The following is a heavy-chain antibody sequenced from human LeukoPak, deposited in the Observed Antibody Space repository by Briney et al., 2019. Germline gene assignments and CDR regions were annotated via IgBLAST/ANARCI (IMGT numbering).Heavy chain of an antibody. CDR1: GFTFSSYN. V-gene: IGHV3-7*04. Sequence: GGSLRLSCAASGFTFSSYNMNWVRQAPGKGLEWVANIKQDGSEKYYVDSVKGRFNISRDNAKNSLYLQMNSLRDEDTAVYYCARGQTWIQLWPRGQGTLVTVSS. J-gene: IGHJ5*02. CDR2: IKQDGSEK. D-gene: IGHD5-18*01. CDR3: ARGQTWIQLWP.